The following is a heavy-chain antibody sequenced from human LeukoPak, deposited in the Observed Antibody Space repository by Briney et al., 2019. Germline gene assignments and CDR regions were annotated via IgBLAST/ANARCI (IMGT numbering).Heavy chain of an antibody. CDR1: GFTFSSYG. V-gene: IGHV3-30*18. CDR2: IANDGRDK. Sequence: GSLRLSCAASGFTFSSYGMHWVRQAPGKGLEWVTVIANDGRDKKYADSVQGRFTISRDNSKNTLYLQMNSLRVEDTAVYYCAKDRKLGPADYYFDFWGQGTLVTVAS. CDR3: AKDRKLGPADYYFDF. D-gene: IGHD7-27*01. J-gene: IGHJ4*02.